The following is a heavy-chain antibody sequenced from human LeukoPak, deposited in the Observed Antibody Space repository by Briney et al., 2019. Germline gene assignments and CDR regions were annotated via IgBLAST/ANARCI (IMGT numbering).Heavy chain of an antibody. CDR1: GFTFSSYA. Sequence: PGGSPRLSCAASGFTFSSYAMSWVRQAPGKGLEWVSAISGSGGSTYYADSVKGRFTISRDNSKNTLYLQMNSLRAEDTAVYYCAKDRYRMVRGVGFDYWGQGTLVTVSS. J-gene: IGHJ4*02. D-gene: IGHD3-10*01. CDR2: ISGSGGST. CDR3: AKDRYRMVRGVGFDY. V-gene: IGHV3-23*01.